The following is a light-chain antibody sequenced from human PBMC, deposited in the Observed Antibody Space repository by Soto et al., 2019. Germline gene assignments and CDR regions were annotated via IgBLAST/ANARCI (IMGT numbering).Light chain of an antibody. CDR1: QSVSSN. CDR2: GAS. J-gene: IGKJ5*01. Sequence: EIVMTQSPATLSVSPGERATLSCRASQSVSSNLAWYQQKPGQAPRLLIYGASTRATGIPARFSGSGSGTEFTLTISSLQSEDFAVYYCQQHFNGPPITFGQGTRLEIK. V-gene: IGKV3-15*01. CDR3: QQHFNGPPIT.